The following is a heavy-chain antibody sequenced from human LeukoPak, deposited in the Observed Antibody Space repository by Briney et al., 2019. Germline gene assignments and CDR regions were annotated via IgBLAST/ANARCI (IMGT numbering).Heavy chain of an antibody. CDR1: GFSLSTSGVG. Sequence: QSGPTLVNPPQTLTLTFTFSGFSLSTSGVGVGWIRQPPGKALEWLALIYWDDDKRYSPSLKSRLTITKDTSKNQVVLTMTNMDPVDTATYYCAHSVGVAVAGTWMFDYWGQGTLVTVSS. V-gene: IGHV2-5*02. CDR2: IYWDDDK. J-gene: IGHJ4*02. CDR3: AHSVGVAVAGTWMFDY. D-gene: IGHD6-19*01.